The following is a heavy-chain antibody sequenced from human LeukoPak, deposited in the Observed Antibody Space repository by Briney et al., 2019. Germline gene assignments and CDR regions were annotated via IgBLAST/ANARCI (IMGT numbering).Heavy chain of an antibody. CDR1: GYTFTGYY. CDR2: INPISGGT. V-gene: IGHV1-2*06. J-gene: IGHJ4*02. Sequence: ASVKVSCKASGYTFTGYYLHWVRQAPGQGLEYMGRINPISGGTVYAQKFQGRVTMTRDTSITTAYMEPTRLTSDDTAVYYCARYCSSTSCYSDYWGQGTLVTVSS. CDR3: ARYCSSTSCYSDY. D-gene: IGHD2-2*01.